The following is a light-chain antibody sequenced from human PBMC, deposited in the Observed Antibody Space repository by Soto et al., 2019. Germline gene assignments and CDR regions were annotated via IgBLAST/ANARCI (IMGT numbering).Light chain of an antibody. V-gene: IGKV3-20*01. CDR2: GAS. CDR1: QSVTSNY. CDR3: QRYVSPPIT. Sequence: EIVLTQSPGTLSLSPGERATLSCRASQSVTSNYLAWYQQKPGQAPRLLVYGASSRATGISDRFSGSGSGTDFTLTISRLEPEDFAVYYCQRYVSPPITFGQGTRLEI. J-gene: IGKJ5*01.